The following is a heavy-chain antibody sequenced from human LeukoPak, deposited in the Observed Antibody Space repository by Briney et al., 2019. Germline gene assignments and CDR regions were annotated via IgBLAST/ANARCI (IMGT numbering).Heavy chain of an antibody. D-gene: IGHD3-22*01. V-gene: IGHV4-59*01. CDR1: GGSIRSYY. CDR3: ARESDTSGPIDY. Sequence: PSETLSLTCIVSGGSIRSYYWSWIRQIPGKGLEWIGYISYSGNTNYNPSLKSRVTMSVDTSKNQFSLKLTSVTAADTAVYFCARESDTSGPIDYWGQGRLVAVSS. J-gene: IGHJ4*02. CDR2: ISYSGNT.